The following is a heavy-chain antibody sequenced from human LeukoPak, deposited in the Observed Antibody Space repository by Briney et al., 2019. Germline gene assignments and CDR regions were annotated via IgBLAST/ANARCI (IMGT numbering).Heavy chain of an antibody. CDR1: GYSFTSYW. CDR3: ARQSRDGSKTRGYFFDH. CDR2: IDPSDSYT. D-gene: IGHD3-10*01. Sequence: GESLKISCKGSGYSFTSYWISWVRQMPGKGLEWMGRIDPSDSYTNYSPSFQGHVTISADKSIDTVYLQWSSLKASDTAMYYCARQSRDGSKTRGYFFDHWGQGTLVTVSS. J-gene: IGHJ5*02. V-gene: IGHV5-10-1*01.